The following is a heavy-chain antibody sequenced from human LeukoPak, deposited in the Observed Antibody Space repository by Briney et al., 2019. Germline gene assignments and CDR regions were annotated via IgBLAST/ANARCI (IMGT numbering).Heavy chain of an antibody. J-gene: IGHJ4*02. CDR1: GFTFSRYG. CDR3: AKDGQIAAAAYYFDY. Sequence: GGSLRLSCAASGFTFSRYGMHWVRQAPGKGLEWVTVIASDGRDKKYVDSVKGRFTISRENSKNTLYLQMNSLRAEDTAVYYCAKDGQIAAAAYYFDYWGQGTLVTVSS. CDR2: IASDGRDK. V-gene: IGHV3-30*18. D-gene: IGHD6-13*01.